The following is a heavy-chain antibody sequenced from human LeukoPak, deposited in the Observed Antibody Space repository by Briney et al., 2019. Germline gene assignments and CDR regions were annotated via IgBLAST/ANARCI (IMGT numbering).Heavy chain of an antibody. CDR1: GFTFSSYG. CDR3: AKQGYFDY. J-gene: IGHJ4*02. Sequence: PGGSLRLSCAASGFTFSSYGMHWVRQAPGKGLEWVAIISYDGSNKYYADSVKGRFTISRDKSKNTLYLQMNSLRAEDTAVYYCAKQGYFDYWGQGTLVTVSS. V-gene: IGHV3-30*18. CDR2: ISYDGSNK.